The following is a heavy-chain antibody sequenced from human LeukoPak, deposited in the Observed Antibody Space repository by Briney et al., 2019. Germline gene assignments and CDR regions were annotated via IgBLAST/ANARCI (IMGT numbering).Heavy chain of an antibody. D-gene: IGHD6-13*01. Sequence: SETLSLTCTVSGGSISGYYWSWIRQSPGKGLESIGFIYYTGSTNYNPSLNSRVTVSLDTSKNQFSLRLNSVTAADTAVYYCARGVGYSSSWQTSRYYYYYMDVWVKGTTVTVSS. J-gene: IGHJ6*03. CDR2: IYYTGST. V-gene: IGHV4-59*01. CDR3: ARGVGYSSSWQTSRYYYYYMDV. CDR1: GGSISGYY.